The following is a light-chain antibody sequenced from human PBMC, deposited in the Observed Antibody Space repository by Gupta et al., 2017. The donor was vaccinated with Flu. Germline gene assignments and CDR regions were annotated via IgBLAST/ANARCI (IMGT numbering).Light chain of an antibody. CDR2: EVS. Sequence: QSALTQPAPVSGSPGQSITISSNGTSSDVGGYNYVSWYQQHPGKAPKLMIYEVSNRPSGVSNRFSGSKSGNTASLTISGLQADDEADYYCSSYTSSSTQVFGTGTKVTVL. J-gene: IGLJ1*01. V-gene: IGLV2-14*01. CDR1: SSDVGGYNY. CDR3: SSYTSSSTQV.